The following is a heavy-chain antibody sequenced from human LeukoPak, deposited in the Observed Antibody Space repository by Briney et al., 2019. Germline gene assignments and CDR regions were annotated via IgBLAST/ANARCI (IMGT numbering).Heavy chain of an antibody. CDR2: ISSSSSYI. CDR3: ARDGSYYDTGYFDY. CDR1: GFTFSSYS. J-gene: IGHJ4*02. D-gene: IGHD3-22*01. Sequence: PGGSLRLSCAASGFTFSSYSMNWVRQAPGKGLEWVSSISSSSSYIYYADSVKGRFTISRENAKNSVYLHMNSLRAEDTAVYYCARDGSYYDTGYFDYWGQGTLVTVSS. V-gene: IGHV3-21*01.